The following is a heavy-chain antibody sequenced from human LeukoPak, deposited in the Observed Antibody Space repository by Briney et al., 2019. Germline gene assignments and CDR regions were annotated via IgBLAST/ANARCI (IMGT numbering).Heavy chain of an antibody. CDR2: IYYSGST. CDR3: ARAVITFGAAVAKGFDC. CDR1: GGSFSTYY. V-gene: IGHV4-59*01. Sequence: SETLSLTCTVSGGSFSTYYWSWIPQPPGKGREWIRYIYYSGSTDYNPSLKSRVTMSLDTSKNQFSLNLNSVTAADTAVYYCARAVITFGAAVAKGFDCWGQGTLVTVSS. J-gene: IGHJ4*02. D-gene: IGHD3-16*01.